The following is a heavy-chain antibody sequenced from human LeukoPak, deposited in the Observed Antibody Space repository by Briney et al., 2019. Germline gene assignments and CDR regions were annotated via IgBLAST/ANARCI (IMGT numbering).Heavy chain of an antibody. CDR2: ISGSGGST. V-gene: IGHV3-23*01. D-gene: IGHD6-13*01. J-gene: IGHJ4*02. Sequence: GGSLRLSCAASGFTFSSYAMSWVRQAPGKGLEWVSAISGSGGSTYYADSVKGRFTISRDNAKNSLYLQMNSLRAEDTAVYYCARDSPYSSRNWGQGTLVTVSS. CDR1: GFTFSSYA. CDR3: ARDSPYSSRN.